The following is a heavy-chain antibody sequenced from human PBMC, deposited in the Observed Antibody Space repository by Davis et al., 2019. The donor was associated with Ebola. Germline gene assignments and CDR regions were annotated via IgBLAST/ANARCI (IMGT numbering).Heavy chain of an antibody. CDR3: ARVEMRMTPTFDY. D-gene: IGHD5-24*01. CDR1: GGSISSGGYS. Sequence: PSETLSLTCAASGGSISSGGYSWSWIRQPPGKGLEWIGYIYHSGSTYYNPSLKSRVTISVDRSKNQFSLKLSSVTAADTAVYYCARVEMRMTPTFDYWGQGTLVTVSS. CDR2: IYHSGST. V-gene: IGHV4-30-2*01. J-gene: IGHJ4*02.